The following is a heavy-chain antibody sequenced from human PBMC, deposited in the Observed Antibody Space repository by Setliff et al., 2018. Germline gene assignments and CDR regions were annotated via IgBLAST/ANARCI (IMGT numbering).Heavy chain of an antibody. CDR3: ARGRGSYYDSSGSYDC. CDR1: GGSFSTYY. J-gene: IGHJ4*02. CDR2: INHSGST. Sequence: SETLSLTCAVYGGSFSTYYWIWIRQPPGKGLEWIGEINHSGSTNYNPSLKSRVTISVDTSKNQFSLKLSSVTAADTAVYYCARGRGSYYDSSGSYDCWGQGTLVTVSS. V-gene: IGHV4-34*01. D-gene: IGHD3-22*01.